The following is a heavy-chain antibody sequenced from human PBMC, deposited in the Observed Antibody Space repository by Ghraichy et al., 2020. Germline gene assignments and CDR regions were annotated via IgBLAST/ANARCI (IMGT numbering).Heavy chain of an antibody. CDR2: IYYSGSA. V-gene: IGHV4-39*01. CDR3: ARQSDSGTFPCEAFDI. J-gene: IGHJ3*02. Sequence: SETLSLTCTVSGGSISSDFYYWGWIRQPPGKGLEWIGSIYYSGSAYYKSSLKSRVTISVDTSKNQFSLKVNSATAADTAVYFCARQSDSGTFPCEAFDIWGPGAVVTVSS. CDR1: GGSISSDFYY. D-gene: IGHD1-26*01.